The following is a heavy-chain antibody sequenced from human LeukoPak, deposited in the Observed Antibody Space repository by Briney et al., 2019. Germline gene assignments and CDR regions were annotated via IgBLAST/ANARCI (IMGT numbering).Heavy chain of an antibody. CDR3: ARHRTYYYGSGSYYRPSYYYYMDV. CDR1: GGSFSGYY. D-gene: IGHD3-10*01. J-gene: IGHJ6*03. CDR2: INHSGST. Sequence: PSETLSLTCAVYGGSFSGYYWSWIRQPPGKGLEWIGEINHSGSTNYNPSLKSRVTISVDTSKNQFSLKLSSVTAADTAVYYCARHRTYYYGSGSYYRPSYYYYMDVWGKGTTVTISS. V-gene: IGHV4-34*01.